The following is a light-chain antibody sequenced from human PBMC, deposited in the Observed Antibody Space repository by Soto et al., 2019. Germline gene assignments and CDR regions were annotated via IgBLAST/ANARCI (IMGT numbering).Light chain of an antibody. J-gene: IGLJ2*01. V-gene: IGLV1-44*01. Sequence: QSVLTQPPSASGTPGQRVTISCSGSSSNIGTNTVIWYQQLPGAAPKLLIYSYNQRPSGVPDRFAGSKSGTSASLAISGLQSEDEADYYCAAWDVSLVVFGGGTQLTVL. CDR2: SYN. CDR3: AAWDVSLVV. CDR1: SSNIGTNT.